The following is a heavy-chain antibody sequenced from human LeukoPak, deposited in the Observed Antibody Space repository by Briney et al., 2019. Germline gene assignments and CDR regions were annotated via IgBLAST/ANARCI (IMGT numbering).Heavy chain of an antibody. Sequence: RSGGSLRLSCAASGFTSGIYAVSWVRQAPGKGLEWVSGINWNGGSTGYADSVKGRFTISRDNAKKSLYLQMNSLRAEDTALYHCARFSAVAGMEYWGQGTQVTVSS. V-gene: IGHV3-20*01. CDR3: ARFSAVAGMEY. CDR2: INWNGGST. D-gene: IGHD6-19*01. J-gene: IGHJ4*02. CDR1: GFTSGIYA.